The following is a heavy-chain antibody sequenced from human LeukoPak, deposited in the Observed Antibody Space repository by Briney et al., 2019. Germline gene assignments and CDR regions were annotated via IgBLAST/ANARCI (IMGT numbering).Heavy chain of an antibody. CDR3: TTDRGPNCFDY. D-gene: IGHD2-15*01. Sequence: PGGSLRLSCAASGFTFSSSWMTWVRHTPGTGLEWVASINQDGSQEYYVDSVKGRFTISRDNAEKSPHLQMSSLRVEDTAVYYCTTDRGPNCFDYWGQGTLVTVSS. J-gene: IGHJ4*02. CDR2: INQDGSQE. CDR1: GFTFSSSW. V-gene: IGHV3-7*01.